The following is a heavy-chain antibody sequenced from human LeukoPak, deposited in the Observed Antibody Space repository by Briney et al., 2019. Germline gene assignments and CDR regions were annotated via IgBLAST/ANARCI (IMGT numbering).Heavy chain of an antibody. V-gene: IGHV1-18*01. J-gene: IGHJ4*02. CDR1: GYTFTNYG. CDR2: TSAHNGDI. D-gene: IGHD2-15*01. Sequence: GASVKVSCKASGYTFTNYGITWVRQAPGQGLEWMGWTSAHNGDIKYAQKFQGGVTMTTDTSTTTAYMELSSLRSDDTAVYYCARGDYCSGGSCYSGSFDYWGQGNLVTVSS. CDR3: ARGDYCSGGSCYSGSFDY.